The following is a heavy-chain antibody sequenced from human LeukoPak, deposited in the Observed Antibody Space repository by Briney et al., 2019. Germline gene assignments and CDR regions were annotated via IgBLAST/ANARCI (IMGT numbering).Heavy chain of an antibody. CDR2: ISAYNGNT. D-gene: IGHD2-2*01. J-gene: IGHJ4*02. CDR1: GCTFTSYG. CDR3: ARDCGTTICYALY. V-gene: IGHV1-18*01. Sequence: ASVKVSCKASGCTFTSYGISWVRQAAGQGLEWMGWISAYNGNTNYAQKVQGRVTMTTDTSTNTAYMELRSLRSDDTAVYYCARDCGTTICYALYWGQGTLVTVSS.